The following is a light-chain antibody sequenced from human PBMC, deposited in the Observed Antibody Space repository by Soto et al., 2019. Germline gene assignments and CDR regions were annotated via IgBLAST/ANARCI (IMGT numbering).Light chain of an antibody. CDR2: DVS. Sequence: QSVLTQPASVSGSPGQSITISCTGTSSDVGGYNYVSWYQQYPGKAPKLMIYDVSNRPSGVSNRFSGSKSGNTASLTISGLQAVYEFNDTATSDISTISFYVFVPGTMVP. J-gene: IGLJ1*01. CDR1: SSDVGGYNY. CDR3: TSDISTISFYV. V-gene: IGLV2-14*03.